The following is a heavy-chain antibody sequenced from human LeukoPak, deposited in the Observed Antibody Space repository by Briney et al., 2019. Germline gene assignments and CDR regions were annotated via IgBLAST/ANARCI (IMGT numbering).Heavy chain of an antibody. Sequence: SQTLSLTCAHSGDCLSSNSATWNWLRQSPSRDLEWLGRTYYRSKLSNDYAVSVESRITINPDTSKNHFSLQLNSVTPEDTAVYYCARALGVNFDYWGQGTLVTVSS. CDR1: GDCLSSNSAT. CDR2: TYYRSKLSN. D-gene: IGHD3-10*01. V-gene: IGHV6-1*01. J-gene: IGHJ4*02. CDR3: ARALGVNFDY.